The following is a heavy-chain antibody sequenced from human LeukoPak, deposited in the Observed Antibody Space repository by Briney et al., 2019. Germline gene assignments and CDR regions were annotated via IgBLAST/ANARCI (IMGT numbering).Heavy chain of an antibody. D-gene: IGHD6-13*01. CDR3: AKGTPAAGTSYFDY. CDR2: ISGTGGST. V-gene: IGHV3-23*01. Sequence: LRLSXXASXXTXSNYAMSWVRQAXGKGLEWVAGISGTGGSTHYADSVKGRFTISRDNAKNSLYLELNSLRAEDTAVYYCAKGTPAAGTSYFDYWGQGTLVTVSS. CDR1: XXTXSNYA. J-gene: IGHJ4*02.